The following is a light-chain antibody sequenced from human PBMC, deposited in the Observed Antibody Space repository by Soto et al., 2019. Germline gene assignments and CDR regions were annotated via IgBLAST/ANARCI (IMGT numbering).Light chain of an antibody. CDR3: QSHDSSLSVV. V-gene: IGLV1-40*01. CDR1: SSNIGAGYD. J-gene: IGLJ1*01. Sequence: QPVLTQPPSVSGAPGQRVTISCTGSSSNIGAGYDVHWYQQLPGTAPKLLIYDNSNRPSGVPDRFSGSKSDTSASLAITGLQAEDEADYYCQSHDSSLSVVFGTGTKLTVL. CDR2: DNS.